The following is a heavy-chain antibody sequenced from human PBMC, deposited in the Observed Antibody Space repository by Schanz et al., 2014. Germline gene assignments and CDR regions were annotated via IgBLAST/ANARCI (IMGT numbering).Heavy chain of an antibody. J-gene: IGHJ6*02. CDR3: ARVRRRIATPSTPSFRNYYYYAMDV. D-gene: IGHD6-13*01. CDR2: IWSDGSGK. CDR1: GFIFSNYG. Sequence: QVQLVESGGGVVQPGRSLRLSCAASGFIFSNYGMYWVRQAPGKGLEWVAVIWSDGSGKYYADSVKGRFTISRDSPKNTLYLQMNSLRAEDTSVYFCARVRRRIATPSTPSFRNYYYYAMDVWGQGTTVTVSS. V-gene: IGHV3-33*01.